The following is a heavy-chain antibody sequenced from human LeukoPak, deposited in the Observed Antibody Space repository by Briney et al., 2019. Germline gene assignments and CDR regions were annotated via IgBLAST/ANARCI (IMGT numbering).Heavy chain of an antibody. CDR1: GFTFSSYG. D-gene: IGHD5-12*01. CDR2: ISYDGSNK. Sequence: GGSLRLSCAASGFTFSSYGMHWVRQAPGKGLEWVAVISYDGSNKYYADSVKGRFTISRDNSKNTVFLQMNSLRDEDTATYYCAREGRWLRLLGDYWGQGTLVTVSS. J-gene: IGHJ4*02. CDR3: AREGRWLRLLGDY. V-gene: IGHV3-30*03.